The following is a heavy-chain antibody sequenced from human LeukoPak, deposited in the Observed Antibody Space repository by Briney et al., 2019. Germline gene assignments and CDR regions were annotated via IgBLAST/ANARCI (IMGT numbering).Heavy chain of an antibody. J-gene: IGHJ5*02. CDR3: AREGNYYGSGPRPYDWFDP. Sequence: PSETLSLTCAVYGGSFSGYYWSWIRQPPGKGLKCIGEINHSGSTNYNPSLKSRVTISVDTSKDQFSLKLSSVTAADTAVYYSAREGNYYGSGPRPYDWFDPWGQGTLVTVSS. CDR2: INHSGST. CDR1: GGSFSGYY. V-gene: IGHV4-34*01. D-gene: IGHD3-10*01.